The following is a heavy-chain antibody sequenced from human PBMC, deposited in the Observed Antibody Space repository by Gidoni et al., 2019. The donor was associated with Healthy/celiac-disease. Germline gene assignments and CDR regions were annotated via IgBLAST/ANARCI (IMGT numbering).Heavy chain of an antibody. Sequence: QVQLQESGPGLVKPSETLSLTCTVSGGSVSSGSYYWSWIRQPPGKGLEWIGYIYYSGSTNYNPSLKSRVTISVDTSKNQFSLKLSSVTAADTAVYYCARGRGDSGYDGWDYWGQGTLVTVSS. CDR1: GGSVSSGSYY. J-gene: IGHJ4*02. V-gene: IGHV4-61*01. D-gene: IGHD5-12*01. CDR2: IYYSGST. CDR3: ARGRGDSGYDGWDY.